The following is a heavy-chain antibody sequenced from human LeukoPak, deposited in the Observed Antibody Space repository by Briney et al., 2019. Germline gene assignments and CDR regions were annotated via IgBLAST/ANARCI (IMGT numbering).Heavy chain of an antibody. V-gene: IGHV3-66*01. CDR3: AGNYGPYYFDY. CDR2: IYSGGST. J-gene: IGHJ4*02. CDR1: GFTFSSYG. D-gene: IGHD3-10*01. Sequence: GRSLRLSCAASGFTFSSYGMHWVRQAPGKGLEWVSVIYSGGSTYYADSVKGRFTISRDNSKNTLYLQMNSLRAEDTAVYYCAGNYGPYYFDYWGQGTLVTVSS.